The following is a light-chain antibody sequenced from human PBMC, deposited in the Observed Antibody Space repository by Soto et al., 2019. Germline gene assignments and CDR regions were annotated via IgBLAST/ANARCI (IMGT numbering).Light chain of an antibody. V-gene: IGLV2-8*01. CDR1: SSDVGAYKY. CDR2: EVT. J-gene: IGLJ3*02. Sequence: QSALTQPPSASGSPGQSVTISCTGTSSDVGAYKYVSWYQQYPGKAPKLMIYEVTKRPSGVPDRFSGSKSGNTASLTVSGLDADDEADYYWTSYVGNDIWVFGGGTKLTVL. CDR3: TSYVGNDIWV.